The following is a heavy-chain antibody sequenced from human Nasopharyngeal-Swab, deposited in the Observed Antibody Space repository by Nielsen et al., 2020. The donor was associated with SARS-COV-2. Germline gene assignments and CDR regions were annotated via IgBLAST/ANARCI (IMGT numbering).Heavy chain of an antibody. Sequence: GSLRLSCTVSGGSISRYYWSWIRQPPGKGLEWIGYIYYSGSTNYNPSLKSRVTISVDTSKNQFSLKLSSVTAADTAVYYCARISPSYYDILTGYYGYYYMDVWGKGTTVTVSS. CDR2: IYYSGST. D-gene: IGHD3-9*01. J-gene: IGHJ6*03. CDR3: ARISPSYYDILTGYYGYYYMDV. CDR1: GGSISRYY. V-gene: IGHV4-59*01.